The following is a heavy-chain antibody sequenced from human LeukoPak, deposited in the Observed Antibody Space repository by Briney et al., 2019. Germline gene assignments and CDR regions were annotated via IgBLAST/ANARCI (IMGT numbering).Heavy chain of an antibody. V-gene: IGHV1-2*02. Sequence: GASVKVSCKASGYTFTGYYMHWVRQAPGQGLEWMGWINPNSGGTNYAQKFQGRVTITADKSTSTAYMELSSLRSEDTAVYYCARDTLGYCSGGSCYSLNHWGQGTLVTVSS. CDR3: ARDTLGYCSGGSCYSLNH. CDR2: INPNSGGT. J-gene: IGHJ5*02. CDR1: GYTFTGYY. D-gene: IGHD2-15*01.